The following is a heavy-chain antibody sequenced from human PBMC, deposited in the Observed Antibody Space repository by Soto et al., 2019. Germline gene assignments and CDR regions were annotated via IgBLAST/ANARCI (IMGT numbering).Heavy chain of an antibody. CDR2: INHSGST. V-gene: IGHV4-39*07. Sequence: PSETLSLTSTVSGGSFSSGSYSWSWIRQLPGKGLEWIGEINHSGSTFYNPSLKSRVTISVDTSKNQFSLKLSSVTAADTAVYYCARPGSANQKGAFDIWGQGTMVTVSS. D-gene: IGHD3-10*01. J-gene: IGHJ3*02. CDR3: ARPGSANQKGAFDI. CDR1: GGSFSSGSYS.